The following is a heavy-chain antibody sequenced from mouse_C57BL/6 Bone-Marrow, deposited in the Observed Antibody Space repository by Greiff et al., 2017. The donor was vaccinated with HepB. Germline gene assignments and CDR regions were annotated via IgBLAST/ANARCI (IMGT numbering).Heavy chain of an antibody. Sequence: VKLQQSGAELARPGASVKMSCKASGYTFTSYTMHWVKQRPGQGLEWIGYINPSSGYTKYNQKFKDKATLTADKSSSTAYMQLSSLTSEDSAVYYCARGLRRGYYFDYWGQGTTLTVSS. CDR2: INPSSGYT. CDR3: ARGLRRGYYFDY. D-gene: IGHD1-1*01. CDR1: GYTFTSYT. J-gene: IGHJ2*01. V-gene: IGHV1-4*01.